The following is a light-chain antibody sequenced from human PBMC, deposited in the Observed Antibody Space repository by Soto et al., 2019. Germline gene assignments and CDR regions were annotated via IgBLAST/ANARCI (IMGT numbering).Light chain of an antibody. J-gene: IGKJ1*01. CDR1: QSVGTY. V-gene: IGKV3-20*01. Sequence: VVLTQSPATLSLSPGERATLSCRASQSVGTYLAWYQQKPGQAPGLLIYGASNRATGIPARFSGSGSGTDFTLTISRLEPEDFAVYYCQQYGSSGTFGQGTKVDIK. CDR3: QQYGSSGT. CDR2: GAS.